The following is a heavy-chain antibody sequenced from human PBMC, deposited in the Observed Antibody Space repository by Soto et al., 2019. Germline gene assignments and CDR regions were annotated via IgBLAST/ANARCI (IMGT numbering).Heavy chain of an antibody. CDR1: GGSFSPNY. CDR2: IYYAGTT. D-gene: IGHD2-21*01. CDR3: ARLGAYSQSLDP. J-gene: IGHJ5*02. V-gene: IGHV4-59*08. Sequence: QVQLQESGPGLVKSSETLSLTCTVSGGSFSPNYWAWIRQPPGKGLEWIGYIYYAGTTSYHPSLKSRLTLPLETSKSPFPLRLPSVTASDTAVYYCARLGAYSQSLDPWGQGTLVTVSS.